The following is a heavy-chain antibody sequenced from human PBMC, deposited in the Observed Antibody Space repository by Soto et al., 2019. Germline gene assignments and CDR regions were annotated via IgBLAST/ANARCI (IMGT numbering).Heavy chain of an antibody. CDR3: ARGRPGYCSGGSCYLPGV. CDR1: GGTFSSYA. D-gene: IGHD2-15*01. CDR2: IIPIFGTA. V-gene: IGHV1-69*01. J-gene: IGHJ6*02. Sequence: QVQLVQSGAEVKKPGSSVKVSCKASGGTFSSYAISWVRQAPGQGLEWIGGIIPIFGTANYAQKFQGRVTITADESTSTAYMELSSLRSEDTAVYYCARGRPGYCSGGSCYLPGVWGQGTTVTVSS.